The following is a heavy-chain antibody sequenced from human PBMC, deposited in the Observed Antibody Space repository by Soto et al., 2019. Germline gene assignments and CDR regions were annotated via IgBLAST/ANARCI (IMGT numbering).Heavy chain of an antibody. CDR1: GYTFTSYY. CDR3: ARPPSLGELSLSFDY. V-gene: IGHV1-46*01. Sequence: ASVKVSCKASGYTFTSYYMHWVRQAPGQGLEWMGIINPSGGSTSYAQKFQGRVTMTRDTSTSTVYMELSSLRSEDTAVYYCARPPSLGELSLSFDYWGQGTLVTVSS. D-gene: IGHD3-16*02. J-gene: IGHJ4*02. CDR2: INPSGGST.